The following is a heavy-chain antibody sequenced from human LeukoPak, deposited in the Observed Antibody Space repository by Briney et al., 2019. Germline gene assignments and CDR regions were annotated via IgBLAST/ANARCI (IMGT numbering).Heavy chain of an antibody. CDR2: IYHSGST. CDR1: GGSISSSNW. CDR3: ARDMYYYDSSGPDY. D-gene: IGHD3-22*01. V-gene: IGHV4-4*02. Sequence: SETLSLTCAVSGGSISSSNWWSWVRQPPGKGLEWIGEIYHSGSTNYNPSLKSRVTISVDTSKNQFSLKLSSVTAADTAVYYCARDMYYYDSSGPDYWGQGTLVTVSS. J-gene: IGHJ4*02.